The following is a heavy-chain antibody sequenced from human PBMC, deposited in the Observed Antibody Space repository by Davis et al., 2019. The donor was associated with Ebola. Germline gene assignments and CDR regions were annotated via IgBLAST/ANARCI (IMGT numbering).Heavy chain of an antibody. V-gene: IGHV3-30*02. CDR2: IRYDGSNK. D-gene: IGHD6-19*01. CDR3: AKDRAYSSGWTLDY. J-gene: IGHJ4*02. Sequence: GGSLRLSCAASGFTFSSYGMHWVRQAPGKGLEWVAFIRYDGSNKYYADSVKGQFTISRDNSKNTLYLQMNSLRAEDTAVYYCAKDRAYSSGWTLDYWGQGTLVTVSS. CDR1: GFTFSSYG.